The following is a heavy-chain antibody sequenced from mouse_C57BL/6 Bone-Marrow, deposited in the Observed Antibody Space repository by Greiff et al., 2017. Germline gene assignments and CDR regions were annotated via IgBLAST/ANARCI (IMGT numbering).Heavy chain of an antibody. Sequence: QVQLQQSGPELVKPGASVKISCKASGYAFSSSWRNGVKQRPGKGLEWIGRIYPGDGDTNYNGKFKGKATLTADKSSSTAYMQLSSLTSEDSAVYFCATNLLLRWGPMDYWGQGTSVTVSS. CDR1: GYAFSSSW. D-gene: IGHD1-1*01. CDR2: IYPGDGDT. V-gene: IGHV1-82*01. CDR3: ATNLLLRWGPMDY. J-gene: IGHJ4*01.